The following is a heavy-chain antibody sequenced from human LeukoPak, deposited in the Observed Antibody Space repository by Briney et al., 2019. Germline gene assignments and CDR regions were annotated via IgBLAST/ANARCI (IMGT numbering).Heavy chain of an antibody. V-gene: IGHV3-74*01. CDR3: ARGGGYSYGSFDY. CDR2: INRDGSST. D-gene: IGHD5-18*01. Sequence: PGGSLRLSCAASGFTFSSYAMHWVRQAPGKGLVWVSRINRDGSSTSYADSVKGRFTISRDNAKNTLYLQMDSLRAEDTAVYYCARGGGYSYGSFDYWDQGTLVTVSS. J-gene: IGHJ4*02. CDR1: GFTFSSYA.